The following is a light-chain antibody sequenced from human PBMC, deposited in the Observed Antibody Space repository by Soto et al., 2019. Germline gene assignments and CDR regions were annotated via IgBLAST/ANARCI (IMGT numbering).Light chain of an antibody. V-gene: IGLV2-11*01. CDR3: CSYAGSYTLV. CDR1: SSDVGGYNY. Sequence: QSALTQPRSVSGSPGQSVTISCTGTSSDVGGYNYVSWYQQHPGKAPKLMIYDVRKRPSGVPDRFSGSKSGNTASLTISGLQAVDEADYYCCSYAGSYTLVFGGGTQLTVL. J-gene: IGLJ2*01. CDR2: DVR.